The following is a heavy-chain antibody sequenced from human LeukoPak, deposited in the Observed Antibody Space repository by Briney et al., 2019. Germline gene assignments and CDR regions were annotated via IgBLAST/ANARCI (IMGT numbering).Heavy chain of an antibody. CDR2: IKEDGGEK. CDR1: GFIFSTYW. V-gene: IGHV3-7*05. J-gene: IGHJ4*02. CDR3: ARYLYDSSGMDY. Sequence: GESLKISCAASGFIFSTYWMSWVRQAPGKRLEWVANIKEDGGEKYYVDSVKGRFTISRDNAKNSLYLQVNTLRAEDTAVYYCARYLYDSSGMDYWGRGTLVTVSS. D-gene: IGHD3-22*01.